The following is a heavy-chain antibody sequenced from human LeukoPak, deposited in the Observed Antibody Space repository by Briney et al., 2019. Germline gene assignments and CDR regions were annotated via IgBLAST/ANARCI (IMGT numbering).Heavy chain of an antibody. J-gene: IGHJ5*02. CDR2: INHSGST. V-gene: IGHV4-34*01. Sequence: SETLSLTCAVYGGSFSGYYWSWIRQPPGKGLEWIGEINHSGSTNYNPSLKSRVTISVDTSKNQFSLKVSSVTAADTAVYYCARIVITPRFDPWGQGTLVTVSS. CDR3: ARIVITPRFDP. D-gene: IGHD3-22*01. CDR1: GGSFSGYY.